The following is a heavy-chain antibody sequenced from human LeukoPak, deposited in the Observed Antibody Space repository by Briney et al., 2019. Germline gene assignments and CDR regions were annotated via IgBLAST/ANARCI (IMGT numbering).Heavy chain of an antibody. CDR1: GGSISSYY. CDR2: IYYSGSA. CDR3: ARLTGYDWESSYDY. J-gene: IGHJ4*02. Sequence: SETLSPTCTVSGGSISSYYWSWIRQPPGKGLEWIEYIYYSGSANYNPSLKSRVTISVDTSKNQFSLKLSSVTAADTAVYYCARLTGYDWESSYDYWGQGTLVTVSS. V-gene: IGHV4-59*01. D-gene: IGHD5-12*01.